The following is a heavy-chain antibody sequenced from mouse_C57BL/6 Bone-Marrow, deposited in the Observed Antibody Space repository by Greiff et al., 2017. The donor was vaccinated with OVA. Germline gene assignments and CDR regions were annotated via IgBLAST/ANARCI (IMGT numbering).Heavy chain of an antibody. D-gene: IGHD2-5*01. V-gene: IGHV1-72*01. CDR1: GYTFTSYW. Sequence: QVHVKQPGAELVKPGASVKLSCKASGYTFTSYWMHWVKQRPGRGLEWIGRIDPKSGGTKYNEKFKSKATLTVDKPSSTAYMQLSSLTSEDSAVYYWAREGTYYSNFYAMDYGGQGTSVTVSS. CDR3: AREGTYYSNFYAMDY. J-gene: IGHJ4*01. CDR2: IDPKSGGT.